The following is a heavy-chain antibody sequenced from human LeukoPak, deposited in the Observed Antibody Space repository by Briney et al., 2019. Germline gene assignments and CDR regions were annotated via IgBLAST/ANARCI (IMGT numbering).Heavy chain of an antibody. D-gene: IGHD2-2*01. V-gene: IGHV3-21*01. CDR1: GFTFSRYA. CDR3: ARRDRLGYCSSTSCYEFDY. J-gene: IGHJ4*02. CDR2: ISSSSSYI. Sequence: SGGSLRLSCAASGFTFSRYAMHWVRQAPGKGLEWVSSISSSSSYIYYADSVKGRFTISRDNAKNSLYLQMNSLRAEDTAVYYCARRDRLGYCSSTSCYEFDYWGQGTLVTVSS.